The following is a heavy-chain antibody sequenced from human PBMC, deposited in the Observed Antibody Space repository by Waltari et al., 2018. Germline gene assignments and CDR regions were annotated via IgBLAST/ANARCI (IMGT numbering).Heavy chain of an antibody. CDR1: GYTFTRYG. Sequence: QVQLVQSGAEVEKPGASVKVSCKAIGYTFTRYGISWVRQAPGQGLEWMGWVSPHNGDTDYAQKFQGRVTMDTDTFMNTAYMELRSLRPDDTAVYYCARGAPYGDYLPCDYWGQGTLVTVSS. CDR2: VSPHNGDT. V-gene: IGHV1-18*04. J-gene: IGHJ4*02. D-gene: IGHD4-17*01. CDR3: ARGAPYGDYLPCDY.